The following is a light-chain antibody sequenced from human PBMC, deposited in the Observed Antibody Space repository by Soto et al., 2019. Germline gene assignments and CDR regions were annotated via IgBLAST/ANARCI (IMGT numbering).Light chain of an antibody. J-gene: IGKJ5*01. V-gene: IGKV3-11*01. Sequence: EIVLTQSPATLSLSPGERATLSCRASQSVSSYLAWYQQTPGQTPRLLIYDASNRAYGIPARFSGSGSGTDFTLTISSLEPEDFAVYYCQQRGNWPGITFGQGTRLEI. CDR3: QQRGNWPGIT. CDR2: DAS. CDR1: QSVSSY.